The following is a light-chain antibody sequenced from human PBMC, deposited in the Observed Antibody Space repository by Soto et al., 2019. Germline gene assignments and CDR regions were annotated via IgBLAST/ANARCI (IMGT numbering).Light chain of an antibody. J-gene: IGLJ1*01. Sequence: QSALTQPPSASESPGQSVTISCTGTSSDVGGYNYVSWYQQHPGKAPKLMIYEVSKRPSGVPDRFSGSKSGNTASLTVSGLQAEDEADYYCSSYAGSNNYVFGTGTKVT. CDR2: EVS. CDR1: SSDVGGYNY. V-gene: IGLV2-8*01. CDR3: SSYAGSNNYV.